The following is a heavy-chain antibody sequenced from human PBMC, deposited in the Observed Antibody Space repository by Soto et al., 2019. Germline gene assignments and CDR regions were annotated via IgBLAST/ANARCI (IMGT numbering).Heavy chain of an antibody. D-gene: IGHD6-13*01. CDR3: ARVVGSSWSYYCYGMDV. V-gene: IGHV3-7*01. J-gene: IGHJ6*02. CDR1: GFTFSSYW. CDR2: IKQDGSEK. Sequence: GGSLRLSCAASGFTFSSYWMSWVRQAPGKGLEWVANIKQDGSEKYYVDSVKGRFTISRDNAKNSLYLQMNSLRAEDTAVYYCARVVGSSWSYYCYGMDVWGQGTTVTVSS.